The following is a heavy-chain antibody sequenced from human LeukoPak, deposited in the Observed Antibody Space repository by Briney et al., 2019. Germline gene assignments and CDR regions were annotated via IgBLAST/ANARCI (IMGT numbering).Heavy chain of an antibody. CDR3: ARGRNYYDSSDYYEGDAFDI. CDR2: INPTSGGI. V-gene: IGHV1-2*02. D-gene: IGHD3-22*01. J-gene: IGHJ3*02. Sequence: GASVKVSCKASGYTFSGFYIHWVRQAPGQGLEWMGWINPTSGGINYSQKFQGRVTMTRDTSISTAYVELSRLRSDDTAVYYCARGRNYYDSSDYYEGDAFDIWGQGTVVTVSS. CDR1: GYTFSGFY.